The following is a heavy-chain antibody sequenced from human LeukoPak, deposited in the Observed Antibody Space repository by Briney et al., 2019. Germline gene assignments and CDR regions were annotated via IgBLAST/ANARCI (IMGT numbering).Heavy chain of an antibody. Sequence: GGSLRLSCAASGFTFSSYAMSWVRQAPGGGLEWVSGISGSGYSTYYADYVKGRFTISRDNSKNTLYLQMNSLRAEDTAVYYCAKFGTGDYGMDVWGQGTTVTVSS. D-gene: IGHD3-10*01. J-gene: IGHJ6*02. CDR1: GFTFSSYA. CDR3: AKFGTGDYGMDV. CDR2: ISGSGYST. V-gene: IGHV3-23*01.